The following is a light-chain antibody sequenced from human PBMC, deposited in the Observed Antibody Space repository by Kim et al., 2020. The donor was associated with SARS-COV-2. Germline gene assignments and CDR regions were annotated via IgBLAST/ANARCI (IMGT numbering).Light chain of an antibody. CDR3: QVWDSSSDQGV. J-gene: IGLJ2*01. V-gene: IGLV3-21*04. Sequence: SSELTQPPSVSVAPGKTARITCGGNNIGSKSVHWYQQKPGQAPVLVIYYDSDRPSGIPERFSGSNSGNTATLTISRVEAGDEADYYCQVWDSSSDQGVFG. CDR2: YDS. CDR1: NIGSKS.